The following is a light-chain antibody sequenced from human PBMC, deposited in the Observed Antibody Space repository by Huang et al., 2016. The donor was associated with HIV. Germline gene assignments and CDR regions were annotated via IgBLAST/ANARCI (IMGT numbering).Light chain of an antibody. V-gene: IGKV1D-12*01. CDR1: QGISTW. CDR2: GAS. J-gene: IGKJ4*01. Sequence: DIQMTQSPSSVSASVGDRVTITCRASQGISTWLVWYQQKRGRAPKFLIYGASELQPGVPSRFSGSGSGTDFTLTISSLQPEDFATYYCQQAHTFPLTFGGGTKVEMK. CDR3: QQAHTFPLT.